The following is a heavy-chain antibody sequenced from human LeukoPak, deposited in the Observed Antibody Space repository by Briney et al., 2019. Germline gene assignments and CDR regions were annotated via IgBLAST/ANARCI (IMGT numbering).Heavy chain of an antibody. D-gene: IGHD6-19*01. CDR3: ATHRWLQAYFDY. J-gene: IGHJ4*02. CDR1: GGTFSSYA. CDR2: IIPIFGTA. V-gene: IGHV1-69*05. Sequence: SVKVSCKASGGTFSSYAISWVRQAPGQGLEWMGGIIPIFGTANYAQKFQGRVTITTDESTSTAYMELSSLRSEDTAVYYCATHRWLQAYFDYWGQGTLVTVSS.